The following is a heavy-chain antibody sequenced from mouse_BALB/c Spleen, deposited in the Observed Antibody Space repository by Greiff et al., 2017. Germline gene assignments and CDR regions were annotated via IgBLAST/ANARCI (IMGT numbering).Heavy chain of an antibody. CDR3: ARSGVWYPWFAY. CDR2: ISSGSSTI. J-gene: IGHJ3*01. CDR1: GFTFSSFG. Sequence: EVNLVESGGGLVQPGGSRKLSCAASGFTFSSFGMHWVRQAPEKGLEWVAYISSGSSTIYYADTVKGRFTISRDNPKNTLFLQMTSLRSEDTAMYYCARSGVWYPWFAYWGQGTLVTVSA. D-gene: IGHD2-10*02. V-gene: IGHV5-17*02.